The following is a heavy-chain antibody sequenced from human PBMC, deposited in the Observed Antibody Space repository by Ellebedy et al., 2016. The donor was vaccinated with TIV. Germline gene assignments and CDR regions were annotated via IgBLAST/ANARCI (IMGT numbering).Heavy chain of an antibody. CDR3: ARALRGYPSYFDY. CDR1: GGSISSGDYY. D-gene: IGHD3-22*01. V-gene: IGHV4-30-4*01. CDR2: IYYSGST. Sequence: SETLSLXCTVSGGSISSGDYYWSWIRQPPGKGLEWIGYIYYSGSTYYNPSLKSRVTISVDTSKNQFSLKLSSVTAADTAVYYCARALRGYPSYFDYWGQGTLVTVSS. J-gene: IGHJ4*02.